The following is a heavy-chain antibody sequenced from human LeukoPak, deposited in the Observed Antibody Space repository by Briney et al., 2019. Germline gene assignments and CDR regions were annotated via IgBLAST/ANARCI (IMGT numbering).Heavy chain of an antibody. CDR1: GYTFTSYG. D-gene: IGHD3-10*01. CDR2: IIAYNGNT. Sequence: GASVKVSCKASGYTFTSYGISWVRQAPGQGLEWMGWIIAYNGNTNYAQKLQGRVTMTTDTSTSAAYMELRSLRSDDTAVYYCARDRGITIVRGVIDYWGQGTLVTVSS. J-gene: IGHJ4*02. CDR3: ARDRGITIVRGVIDY. V-gene: IGHV1-18*04.